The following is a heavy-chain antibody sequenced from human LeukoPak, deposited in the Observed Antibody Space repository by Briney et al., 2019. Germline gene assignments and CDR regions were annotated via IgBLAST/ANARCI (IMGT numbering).Heavy chain of an antibody. J-gene: IGHJ6*02. V-gene: IGHV4-59*08. CDR2: IYYSGST. Sequence: SETLSLTCTVSGGPISSYYWSWIRQPPGKGLEWVGYIYYSGSTNYNPSLKSRVTISVDTSKNQFSLKLSSVTAADTAVYYCARRISFIAAASYYYYYGMDVWGQGTTVTVSS. D-gene: IGHD6-13*01. CDR3: ARRISFIAAASYYYYYGMDV. CDR1: GGPISSYY.